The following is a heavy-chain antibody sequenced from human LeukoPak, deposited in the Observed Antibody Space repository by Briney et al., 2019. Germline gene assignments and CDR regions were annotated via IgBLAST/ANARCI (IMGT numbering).Heavy chain of an antibody. CDR3: AREVKSARYYYDSSGFTTNNWFDP. J-gene: IGHJ5*02. CDR2: IYSGGST. Sequence: GGSLRLSCAASGFTVSSNYMSWVRQAPGKGLEWVSVIYSGGSTYYADSVKGRFTISRDNSKNTLYLQMNSLRAEDTAVYYCAREVKSARYYYDSSGFTTNNWFDPWGQGTLVTVSS. V-gene: IGHV3-66*01. D-gene: IGHD3-22*01. CDR1: GFTVSSNY.